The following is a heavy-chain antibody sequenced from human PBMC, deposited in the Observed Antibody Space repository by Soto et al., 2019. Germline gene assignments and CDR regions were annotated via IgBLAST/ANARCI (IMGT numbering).Heavy chain of an antibody. D-gene: IGHD2-15*01. V-gene: IGHV3-72*01. Sequence: ERPLVESGGGLVQPGGSLRLSCAASGFTFSDCHMDCVRHDPGKGLEWIGRDRNDPRGRTTQHAESVIGRFITPRDDTEKSMYLQMNSLKAEDTAIYYRIAGVHFWGQGTLVNVSS. CDR1: GFTFSDCH. CDR2: DRNDPRGRTT. J-gene: IGHJ4*02. CDR3: IAGVHF.